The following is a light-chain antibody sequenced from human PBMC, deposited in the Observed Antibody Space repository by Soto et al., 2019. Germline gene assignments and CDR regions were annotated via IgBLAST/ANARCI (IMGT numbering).Light chain of an antibody. CDR1: QSVYSSY. Sequence: ENVLTQSPGTLSLSPGERATLSCRASQSVYSSYLAWYQQKPGQAPRLLMYDASSRATGIPDRFSGSGSGTDFTLTISTLEPEDFAVYYCQQYGSSPLTFGQGTKVELK. J-gene: IGKJ4*01. CDR2: DAS. V-gene: IGKV3-20*01. CDR3: QQYGSSPLT.